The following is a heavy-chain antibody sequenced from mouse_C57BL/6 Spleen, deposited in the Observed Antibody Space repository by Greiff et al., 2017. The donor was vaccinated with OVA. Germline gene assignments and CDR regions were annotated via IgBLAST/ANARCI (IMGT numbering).Heavy chain of an antibody. CDR2: INPNYGTT. V-gene: IGHV1-39*01. CDR1: GYSFTDYN. Sequence: VQLQQSGAELVRPGASVKISCKASGYSFTDYNMNWVKQSNGKSLEWIGVINPNYGTTSYNQKFKGKATLTVDQSSSTAYMQLNSLTSEDSAVYFCARGIYYGYDVGFAYWGQGTLVTVSA. CDR3: ARGIYYGYDVGFAY. D-gene: IGHD2-2*01. J-gene: IGHJ3*01.